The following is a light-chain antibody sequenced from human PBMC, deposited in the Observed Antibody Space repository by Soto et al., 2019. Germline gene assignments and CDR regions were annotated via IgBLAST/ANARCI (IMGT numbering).Light chain of an antibody. CDR3: QQSNSIPKT. V-gene: IGKV1-39*01. Sequence: DIQMTQSPSSLSECLGDXYTITCRASLNIGSSLNWYQHKSGKAPKVLIYSASTLQSGVPSRFSGSGSGTDFTLTINSLQPEDFATYYCQQSNSIPKTFGQGTKVDIK. CDR2: SAS. J-gene: IGKJ1*01. CDR1: LNIGSS.